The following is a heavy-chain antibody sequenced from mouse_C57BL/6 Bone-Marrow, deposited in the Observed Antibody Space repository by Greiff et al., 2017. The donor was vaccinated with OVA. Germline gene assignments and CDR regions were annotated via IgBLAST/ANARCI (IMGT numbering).Heavy chain of an antibody. V-gene: IGHV1-63*01. J-gene: IGHJ4*01. CDR1: GYTFTNYW. D-gene: IGHD5-1*01. CDR3: ARFYLLSMDY. CDR2: IYPGGGYT. Sequence: VHLVESGAELVRPGTSVKMSCKASGYTFTNYWIGWAKQRPGHGLEWIGDIYPGGGYTNYNEKFKGKATLTADKSSSTAYMQFSSLTSEDSAIYYCARFYLLSMDYWGQGTSVTVSS.